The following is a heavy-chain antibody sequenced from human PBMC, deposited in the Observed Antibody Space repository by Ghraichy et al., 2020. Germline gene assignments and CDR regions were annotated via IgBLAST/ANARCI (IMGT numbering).Heavy chain of an antibody. CDR3: ARTGPYYDILTGPLGWFDP. D-gene: IGHD3-9*01. CDR2: ISAYNGNT. V-gene: IGHV1-18*04. CDR1: GYTFTSYG. J-gene: IGHJ5*02. Sequence: ASVKVSCKASGYTFTSYGISWVRQAPGQGLEWMGWISAYNGNTNYAQKLQGRVTMTTDTSTSTAYMELRSLRSDDTAVYYCARTGPYYDILTGPLGWFDPWGQGTLVTVSS.